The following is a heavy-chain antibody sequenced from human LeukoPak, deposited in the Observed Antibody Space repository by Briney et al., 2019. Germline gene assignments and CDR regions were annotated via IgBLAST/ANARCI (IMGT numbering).Heavy chain of an antibody. V-gene: IGHV4-59*01. CDR3: ARTNWGSPSHFDY. Sequence: SETLSLTCTFSGDSISRYHWDWIRQPPGKGLEWIGYIYYSGSTNYNPSLKSRVTISVDTSKNQFSLKLSSVTAADTAVYYCARTNWGSPSHFDYWGQGTLVTVSS. CDR2: IYYSGST. J-gene: IGHJ4*02. D-gene: IGHD7-27*01. CDR1: GDSISRYH.